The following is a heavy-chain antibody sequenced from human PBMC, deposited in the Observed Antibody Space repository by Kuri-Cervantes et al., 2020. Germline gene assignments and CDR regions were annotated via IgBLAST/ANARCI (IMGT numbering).Heavy chain of an antibody. CDR2: ISYDGSNK. Sequence: GGSLRLSCAASGFTFSSYAMHWVRQAPGKGLEWVAVISYDGSNKYYADSVKGRFTISRDNSKNTLYLQMNSLRAEDTAVYYCARAYLYYDFWSGHPIWGQGTLVTVSS. J-gene: IGHJ4*02. D-gene: IGHD3-3*01. V-gene: IGHV3-30-3*01. CDR1: GFTFSSYA. CDR3: ARAYLYYDFWSGHPI.